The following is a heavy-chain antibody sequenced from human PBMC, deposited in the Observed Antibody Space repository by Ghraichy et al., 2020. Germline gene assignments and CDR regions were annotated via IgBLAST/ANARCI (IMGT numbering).Heavy chain of an antibody. CDR3: ARHYGAGTYPLDY. CDR2: IHYSGTT. CDR1: GGSINNYY. Sequence: ESLNISCTVSGGSINNYYWSWIRQTPGKALEFLGYIHYSGTTNYNPSLRGRVTMSVDTSKNQFSLKLTSVTAADTAVYYCARHYGAGTYPLDYWGQGILVTVSS. J-gene: IGHJ4*02. V-gene: IGHV4-59*01. D-gene: IGHD3-10*01.